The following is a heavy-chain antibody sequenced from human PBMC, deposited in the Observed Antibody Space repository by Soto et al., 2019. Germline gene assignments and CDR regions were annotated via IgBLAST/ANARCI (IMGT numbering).Heavy chain of an antibody. Sequence: GKSLKISCKGSGYSFTSYWIGWVRQMPGKGLEWMGIIYPGDSDTRYSPSFQGQVTNSADKSISTAYLQWSSLKASDTAMYYCARTGGDYIWGSYFPDWGQGTLVTVSS. CDR2: IYPGDSDT. CDR3: ARTGGDYIWGSYFPD. J-gene: IGHJ4*02. CDR1: GYSFTSYW. D-gene: IGHD3-16*01. V-gene: IGHV5-51*01.